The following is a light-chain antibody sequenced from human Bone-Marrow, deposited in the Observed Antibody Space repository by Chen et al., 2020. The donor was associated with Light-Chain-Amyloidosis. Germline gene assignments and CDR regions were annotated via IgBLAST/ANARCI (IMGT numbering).Light chain of an antibody. V-gene: IGLV3-21*02. CDR1: SIGSTS. CDR2: DDS. Sequence: SDVLTQQTPVSVAPGQTATTACGGNSIGSTSVHWNQQSPGQAPQLVVYDDSDRPSGIPERLSGSNAESSSTQTISRVGAGDVAYYYCLVWYKISERPVCGGGTKLTVL. J-gene: IGLJ3*02. CDR3: LVWYKISERPV.